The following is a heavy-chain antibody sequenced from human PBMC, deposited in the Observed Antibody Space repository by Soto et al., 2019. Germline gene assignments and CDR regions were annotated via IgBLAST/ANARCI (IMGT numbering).Heavy chain of an antibody. CDR2: IYPGDSDT. D-gene: IGHD2-15*01. J-gene: IGHJ6*02. CDR1: GYSFTSYW. Sequence: GESLKISCKGSGYSFTSYWIGWVRQMPGKGLEWMGIIYPGDSDTRYSPSFQGQVTISADKSISTAYLQWSSLKASDTAMYYCARQDCSGGSCYYYGMDVWGQGTTVTVS. V-gene: IGHV5-51*01. CDR3: ARQDCSGGSCYYYGMDV.